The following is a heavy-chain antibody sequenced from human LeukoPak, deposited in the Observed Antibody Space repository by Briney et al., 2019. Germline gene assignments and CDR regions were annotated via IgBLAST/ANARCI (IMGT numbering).Heavy chain of an antibody. V-gene: IGHV3-23*01. CDR2: ISGSGGST. D-gene: IGHD6-19*01. CDR1: GFTFSGYG. CDR3: AKDGDSSGWFSTPYFDY. J-gene: IGHJ4*02. Sequence: GGSLRLSCAASGFTFSGYGMSWVRQAPGKGLEWVSAISGSGGSTYYADSVKGRFTISRDNSKNTLYLQMNSLRAEDTAVYYCAKDGDSSGWFSTPYFDYWGQGTLVTVSS.